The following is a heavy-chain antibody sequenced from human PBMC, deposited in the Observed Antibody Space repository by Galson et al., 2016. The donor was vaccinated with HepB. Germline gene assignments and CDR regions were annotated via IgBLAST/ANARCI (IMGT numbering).Heavy chain of an antibody. CDR1: GFKVGDYA. CDR2: ITDSVDNA. V-gene: IGHV3-23*01. J-gene: IGHJ4*02. CDR3: AKAALEPWCNGGRCYPFDF. D-gene: IGHD2-15*01. Sequence: SLRLSCASSGFKVGDYAMSWSRQAPGKGLEWVSSITDSVDNAVYTATVRGRFPMSRDNSKNLLYLQMNSLSAEDTAIYYCAKAALEPWCNGGRCYPFDFWGQGTLVTVSS.